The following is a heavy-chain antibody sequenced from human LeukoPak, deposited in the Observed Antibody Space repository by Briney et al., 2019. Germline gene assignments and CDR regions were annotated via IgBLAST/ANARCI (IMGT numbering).Heavy chain of an antibody. J-gene: IGHJ5*02. V-gene: IGHV1-18*01. CDR1: GYTFTSYG. CDR3: ARDPGPVVAASDWFDP. Sequence: ASVKVSCKASGYTFTSYGISWVRQAPGQGLEWMGWISAYNGNTDYAQKLQGRVTMTTDTSMSTAYMELRSLRSDDTAVYYCARDPGPVVAASDWFDPWGQGTLVTVSS. D-gene: IGHD2-15*01. CDR2: ISAYNGNT.